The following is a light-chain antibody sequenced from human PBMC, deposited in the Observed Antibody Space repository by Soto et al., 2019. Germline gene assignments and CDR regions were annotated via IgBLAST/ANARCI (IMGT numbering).Light chain of an antibody. CDR3: QQYNNWWT. J-gene: IGKJ1*01. CDR2: GAS. Sequence: EIVMTQSPATLSVSPGESATHSCRASQSVSNNLAWYQKKPGQAPRLLIYGASTRATGIPARFSGSGSGTEFTLTISSLQSEDFAVYYCQQYNNWWTFGQGTKVEIK. CDR1: QSVSNN. V-gene: IGKV3-15*01.